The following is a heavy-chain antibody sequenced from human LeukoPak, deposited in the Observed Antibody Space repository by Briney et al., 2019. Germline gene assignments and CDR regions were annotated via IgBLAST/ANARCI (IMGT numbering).Heavy chain of an antibody. CDR2: VGIAADT. J-gene: IGHJ4*02. CDR3: VRQKKSHGNFDY. V-gene: IGHV3-13*01. CDR1: GFTFSDHA. D-gene: IGHD1-26*01. Sequence: GGSLRLSCAASGFTFSDHAMHWVSQATGKGLEWVSAVGIAADTFYPGSVKGRFTISRENAKNSLYLQMNSLRVEDTAVYYCVRQKKSHGNFDYWGQGTLVTVSS.